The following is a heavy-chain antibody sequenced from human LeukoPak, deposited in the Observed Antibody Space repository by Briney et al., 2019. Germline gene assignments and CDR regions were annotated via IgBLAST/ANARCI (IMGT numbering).Heavy chain of an antibody. Sequence: GVSLTLSCAASGFTFDDYGMSWVRQAPGKGLEWVSGINWNGGSTGYADSVKGRFTISRDNAKNSLYLQMNSLRAEDTALYYCARLGVGATRDAFDIWGQGTMVTVSS. CDR3: ARLGVGATRDAFDI. V-gene: IGHV3-20*04. CDR1: GFTFDDYG. J-gene: IGHJ3*02. D-gene: IGHD1-26*01. CDR2: INWNGGST.